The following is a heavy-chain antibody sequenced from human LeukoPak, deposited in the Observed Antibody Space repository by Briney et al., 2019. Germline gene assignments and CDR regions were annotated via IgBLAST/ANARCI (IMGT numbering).Heavy chain of an antibody. CDR2: ISNTGGST. Sequence: GGSLRLSCAASGFTFTSYAMTWVRQAPGKGLEWVSTISNTGGSTYYADSVKGRFTISRDNSNTTLNLQVNGLGAEDTAVYYCAKGGAVAGSYFDRWGQGTLVTVSS. D-gene: IGHD6-19*01. CDR1: GFTFTSYA. V-gene: IGHV3-23*01. J-gene: IGHJ4*02. CDR3: AKGGAVAGSYFDR.